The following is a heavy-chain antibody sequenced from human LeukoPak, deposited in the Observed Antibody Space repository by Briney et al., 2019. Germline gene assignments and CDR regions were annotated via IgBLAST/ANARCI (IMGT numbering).Heavy chain of an antibody. Sequence: PGRSLRLSCAASGFTFSSYGKHWVRQAPGKGLEWVAVISYDGSNKYYADSVKGRFTISRDNSKNTLYPQMNSLRAEDTAVYYCALRQLATKYFQHWGQGSLVTVSS. CDR2: ISYDGSNK. D-gene: IGHD6-13*01. J-gene: IGHJ1*01. CDR3: ALRQLATKYFQH. V-gene: IGHV3-30*03. CDR1: GFTFSSYG.